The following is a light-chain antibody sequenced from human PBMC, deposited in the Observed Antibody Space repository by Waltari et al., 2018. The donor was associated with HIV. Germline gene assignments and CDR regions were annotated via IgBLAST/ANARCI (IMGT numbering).Light chain of an antibody. J-gene: IGLJ3*02. CDR1: SGSVSTSYY. CDR3: ALDMGSGIWV. Sequence: QTVVTQEPSFSVSPGGTVTLTCGLNSGSVSTSYYSSWYQQTPGQAPRTRNHNKHSRSHWLPDRYAGNMPGKKAALSSAGGQAEDEADYHCALDMGSGIWVFGGGTKLTV. CDR2: NKH. V-gene: IGLV8-61*01.